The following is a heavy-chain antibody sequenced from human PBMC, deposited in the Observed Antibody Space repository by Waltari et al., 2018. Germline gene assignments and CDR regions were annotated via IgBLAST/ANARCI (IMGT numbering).Heavy chain of an antibody. CDR1: GYPLTELS. Sequence: QVQLVQSGAEVKKPGASVKVSCKVSGYPLTELSMHWVRQAPGKGLEWMGVSIPISGTSNYAQKFQGRVTITADESTSTAYMELGSLRSEDTAVYYCARLQWVVVSSRSYYGMDVWGQGTTVTVSS. J-gene: IGHJ6*02. CDR3: ARLQWVVVSSRSYYGMDV. V-gene: IGHV1-69*13. CDR2: SIPISGTS. D-gene: IGHD2-21*01.